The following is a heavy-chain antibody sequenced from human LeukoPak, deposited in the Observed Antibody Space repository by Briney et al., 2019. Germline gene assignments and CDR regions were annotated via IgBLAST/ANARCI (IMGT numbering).Heavy chain of an antibody. V-gene: IGHV1-69*04. CDR1: GGTFSSYA. CDR3: ARAGSGLTVRLLGASGGYFDY. CDR2: IIPILGIA. J-gene: IGHJ4*02. D-gene: IGHD3-22*01. Sequence: GASVKVSCKASGGTFSSYAISWVRQAPGQGLEWMGRIIPILGIANYAQKFQGRVTITADKSTSTAYMELSSLRSEDTAVYYCARAGSGLTVRLLGASGGYFDYWGQGTLVTVSS.